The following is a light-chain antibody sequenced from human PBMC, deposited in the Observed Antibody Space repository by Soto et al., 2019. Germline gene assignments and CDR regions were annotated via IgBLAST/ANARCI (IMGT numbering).Light chain of an antibody. CDR1: SLPKRY. CDR3: QSTDTSWTYVV. V-gene: IGLV3-25*03. J-gene: IGLJ2*01. Sequence: SYELTQPPSVSVSPGQTARITCSGDSLPKRYAYWYQQKPGQAHVLVMYKDSERASGIPERFSGSSSGTTVTLTISGVKAEDEADYHCQSTDTSWTYVVFGGGTKLTVL. CDR2: KDS.